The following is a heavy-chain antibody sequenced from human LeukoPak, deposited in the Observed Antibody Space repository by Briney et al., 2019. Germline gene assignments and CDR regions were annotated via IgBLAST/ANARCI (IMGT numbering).Heavy chain of an antibody. Sequence: PGGSLRLSCSASGFTFSSYAMSWVRQAPGKGLEWVSAISGSGGSTYYADSVKGRFTISRDNSKNTLYLQMNSLRAEDTAVYYCAKDLSSREVHYYWGQGTLVTVSS. V-gene: IGHV3-23*01. CDR1: GFTFSSYA. CDR3: AKDLSSREVHYY. J-gene: IGHJ4*02. CDR2: ISGSGGST. D-gene: IGHD3-10*01.